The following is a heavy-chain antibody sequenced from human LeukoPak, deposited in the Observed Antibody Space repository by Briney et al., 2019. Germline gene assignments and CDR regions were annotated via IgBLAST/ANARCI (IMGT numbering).Heavy chain of an antibody. CDR3: ARLILGYSYGIDYYYYYMDV. V-gene: IGHV4-39*01. CDR1: GDSISSSSSY. Sequence: SETLSLTCTVSGDSISSSSSYWGWIRQPPGKGLEWIGSIYYSGSTYYNPSLKSRVTISVDTSKNQFSLRLSSVTAADTAVYYCARLILGYSYGIDYYYYYMDVWGKGTTVTVSS. J-gene: IGHJ6*03. CDR2: IYYSGST. D-gene: IGHD5-18*01.